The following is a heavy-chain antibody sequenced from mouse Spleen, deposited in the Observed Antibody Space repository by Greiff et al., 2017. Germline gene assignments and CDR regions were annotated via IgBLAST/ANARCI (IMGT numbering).Heavy chain of an antibody. D-gene: IGHD2-4*01. CDR1: GYTFTSYW. CDR2: IYPGNSDT. Sequence: EVQLQQSGTVLARPGASVKMSCKTSGYTFTSYWMHWVKQRPGQGLEWIGAIYPGNSDTSYNQKFKGKAKLTAVTSTSTAYMELSSLTNEDSAVYYCTRSFMITTGRLADYWGQGTTLTVSS. CDR3: TRSFMITTGRLADY. V-gene: IGHV1-5*01. J-gene: IGHJ2*01.